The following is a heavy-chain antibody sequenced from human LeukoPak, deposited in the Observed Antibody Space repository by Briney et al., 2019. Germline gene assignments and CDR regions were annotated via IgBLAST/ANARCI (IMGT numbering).Heavy chain of an antibody. J-gene: IGHJ6*02. CDR3: ARDRDYYYGMDV. V-gene: IGHV3-53*01. CDR2: IYSGGST. CDR1: GFTVSSNY. D-gene: IGHD3-10*01. Sequence: GGSLRLSCAASGFTVSSNYMSWVRQARGKGLEWVSVIYSGGSTYYADSVKGRFTISRDNSKNTLYLQMNSLRAEDTAVYYCARDRDYYYGMDVWGQGTTVTVSS.